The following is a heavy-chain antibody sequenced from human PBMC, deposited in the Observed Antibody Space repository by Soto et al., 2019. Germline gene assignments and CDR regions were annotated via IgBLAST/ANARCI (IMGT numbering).Heavy chain of an antibody. CDR3: ATMNGYFEY. V-gene: IGHV3-23*01. CDR1: GFGFSSYS. J-gene: IGHJ4*02. CDR2: ITATGDRT. D-gene: IGHD3-22*01. Sequence: AGGSLRLSCADSGFGFSSYSMSWFRQTPGKGLEWVAAITATGDRTYYADSVTGRFTISRDNSKKTHYLQMTSLRAEDTAMYYCATMNGYFEYWGQGTPVTVSS.